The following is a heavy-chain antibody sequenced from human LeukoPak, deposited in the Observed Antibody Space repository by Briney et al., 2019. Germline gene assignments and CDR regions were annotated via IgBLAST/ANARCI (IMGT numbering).Heavy chain of an antibody. CDR3: ARDAAPYYDSSGYPFPFDY. CDR1: GGTFSSYA. Sequence: ASVKVSCTASGGTFSSYAISWVRQAPGQGLEWMRGIIPIFGTANYAQKFQGRVTITADESTSTAYMELSSLRSEDTAVYYCARDAAPYYDSSGYPFPFDYWGQGTLVTVSS. J-gene: IGHJ4*02. CDR2: IIPIFGTA. D-gene: IGHD3-22*01. V-gene: IGHV1-69*13.